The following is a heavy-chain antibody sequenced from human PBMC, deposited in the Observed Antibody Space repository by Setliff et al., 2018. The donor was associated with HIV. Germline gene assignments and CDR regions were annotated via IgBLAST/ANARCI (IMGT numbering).Heavy chain of an antibody. CDR2: MYHSGST. Sequence: PSETLSLTCAVSNYSISSGYYWGWIRQSPGKGPEWIGSMYHSGSTYSNPSLKSRVTMSIDTSKNQLSLKLRSVTAADTAVYYCASGYNYAYSDYWGQGTLVTVSS. CDR3: ASGYNYAYSDY. V-gene: IGHV4-38-2*01. CDR1: NYSISSGYY. J-gene: IGHJ4*02. D-gene: IGHD5-18*01.